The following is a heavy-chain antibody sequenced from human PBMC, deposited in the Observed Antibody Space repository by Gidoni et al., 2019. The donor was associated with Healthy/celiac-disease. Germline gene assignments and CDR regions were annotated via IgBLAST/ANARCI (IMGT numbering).Heavy chain of an antibody. CDR3: AKSPYYYDSSGYFRFDP. CDR2: ISWNSGSI. V-gene: IGHV3-9*01. D-gene: IGHD3-22*01. J-gene: IGHJ5*02. CDR1: GFTFDDYA. Sequence: EVQLVESGGGLVQPGRSLRLSCAASGFTFDDYAMHWVRQAPGQGLEWVSGISWNSGSIGYADSVKGRFTISRDNAKNSLYLQMNSLRAEDTALYYCAKSPYYYDSSGYFRFDPWGQGTLVTVSS.